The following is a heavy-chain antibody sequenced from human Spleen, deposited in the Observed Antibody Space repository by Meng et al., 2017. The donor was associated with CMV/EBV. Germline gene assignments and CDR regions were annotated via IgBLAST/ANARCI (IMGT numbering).Heavy chain of an antibody. CDR3: ARLRFALGYCGATNCSPRHYHYYFDQ. CDR2: VSYSGTP. V-gene: IGHV4-39*01. Sequence: WIPQPPGKRLEWIESVSYSGTPYSNPSLKSRITIAGDTSENQFSVNLSSVPAADTAVYYCARLRFALGYCGATNCSPRHYHYYFDQWGQGTLVTVSS. J-gene: IGHJ4*02. D-gene: IGHD2-2*01.